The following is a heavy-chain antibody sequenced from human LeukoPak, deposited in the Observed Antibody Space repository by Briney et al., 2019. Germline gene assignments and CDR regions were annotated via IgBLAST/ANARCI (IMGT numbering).Heavy chain of an antibody. D-gene: IGHD5-18*01. CDR3: APEGGYSYDY. Sequence: GGSLRLSCAASGFTFSSYGMHWVRQAPGKGLEWVSYIYYADSVTGRFTTSRDNAKSSVFLQMSSLRAEDTGVYYCAPEGGYSYDYWGQGTLVTVSS. CDR2: I. V-gene: IGHV3-48*04. CDR1: GFTFSSYG. J-gene: IGHJ4*02.